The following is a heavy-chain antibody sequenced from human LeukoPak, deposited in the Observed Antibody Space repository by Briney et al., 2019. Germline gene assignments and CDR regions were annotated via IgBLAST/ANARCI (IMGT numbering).Heavy chain of an antibody. Sequence: GGSLRLSCAASEFTFSSYGMHWARQAPGKGLEGVAGISYDGSNKFYADSVKGGFTISRDNSKNTLYLQMKSLRDEDTGGYYWAKDRLGALDYSDGSGYYRLDYWGQGTLVAVSS. J-gene: IGHJ4*02. V-gene: IGHV3-30*18. D-gene: IGHD3-22*01. CDR2: ISYDGSNK. CDR1: EFTFSSYG. CDR3: AKDRLGALDYSDGSGYYRLDY.